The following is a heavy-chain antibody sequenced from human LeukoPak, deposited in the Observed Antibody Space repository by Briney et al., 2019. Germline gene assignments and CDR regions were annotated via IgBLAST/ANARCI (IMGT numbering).Heavy chain of an antibody. CDR2: INPNSGGT. CDR1: GYTFTGYY. J-gene: IGHJ5*02. V-gene: IGHV1-2*02. CDR3: ARDSRWRYSVSYYFS. Sequence: ASVKVSCKASGYTFTGYYMHWVRQAPGQGLEWMGWINPNSGGTNYAQKFQGRVTMTRDTSISTAYMELSRLRSDDTAVYYCARDSRWRYSVSYYFSWGQGTLVTVSS. D-gene: IGHD1-26*01.